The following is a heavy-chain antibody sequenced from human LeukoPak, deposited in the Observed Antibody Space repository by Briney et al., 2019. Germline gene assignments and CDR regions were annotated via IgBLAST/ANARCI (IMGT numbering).Heavy chain of an antibody. Sequence: GGSLRLSCAASGYTFSSFWIHWVRQAPGKGLEWVARIDSDGSGTRYADSVKGRFTISRDNAKNTLYLQMNSLRAEDTAVYYCARDSLPGIAVAGIFDYWGQGTLVTVSS. CDR1: GYTFSSFW. J-gene: IGHJ4*02. D-gene: IGHD6-19*01. CDR2: IDSDGSGT. CDR3: ARDSLPGIAVAGIFDY. V-gene: IGHV3-74*01.